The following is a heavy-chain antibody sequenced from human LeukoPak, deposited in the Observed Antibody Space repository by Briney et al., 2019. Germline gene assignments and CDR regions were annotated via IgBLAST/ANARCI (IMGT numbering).Heavy chain of an antibody. D-gene: IGHD6-13*01. Sequence: TGRSLRLSCAASGFTFSSYAMHWVRQAPGKGLEWVAVISYDGSNKYYADSVKGRFTISRDNSKNTLYLQMNSLRAEDTAVYYCARGGAAADTFDYWGQGTLVTVSS. J-gene: IGHJ4*02. V-gene: IGHV3-30-3*01. CDR2: ISYDGSNK. CDR1: GFTFSSYA. CDR3: ARGGAAADTFDY.